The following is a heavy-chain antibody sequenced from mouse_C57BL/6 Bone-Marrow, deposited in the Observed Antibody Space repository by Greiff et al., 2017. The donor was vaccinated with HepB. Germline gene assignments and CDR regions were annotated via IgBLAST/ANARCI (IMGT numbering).Heavy chain of an antibody. V-gene: IGHV1-54*01. Sequence: VQRVESGAELVRPGTSVKVSCKASGYTFTNYLIEWVKQRPGQGLEWIGVINPGSGGTNYNEKFKGKATLTADKSSSTAYMQRSSLTSEDAAVYFCRRSDTGVATPFDYGGQGTSLTVSS. CDR3: RRSDTGVATPFDY. CDR2: INPGSGGT. D-gene: IGHD1-1*01. J-gene: IGHJ2*03. CDR1: GYTFTNYL.